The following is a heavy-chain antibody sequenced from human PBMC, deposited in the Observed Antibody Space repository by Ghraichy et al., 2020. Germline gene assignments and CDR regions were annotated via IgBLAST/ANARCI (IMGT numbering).Heavy chain of an antibody. V-gene: IGHV3-21*01. J-gene: IGHJ3*02. CDR3: ARDREQWLDDAFDI. CDR1: GFTFSSYS. D-gene: IGHD6-19*01. CDR2: ISSSSSYI. Sequence: GGSLRLSCAASGFTFSSYSMNWVRQAPGKGLEWVSSISSSSSYIYYADSVKGRFTISRDNAKNSLYLQMNSLRAEDTAVYYCARDREQWLDDAFDIWGQGTMVTVSS.